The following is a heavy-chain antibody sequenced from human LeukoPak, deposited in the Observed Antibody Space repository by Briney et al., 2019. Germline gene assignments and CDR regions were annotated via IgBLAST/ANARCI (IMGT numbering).Heavy chain of an antibody. V-gene: IGHV3-74*01. J-gene: IGHJ5*02. D-gene: IGHD2-2*01. CDR2: INSDGSST. CDR1: GFTFSSYW. Sequence: GGSLRLSCAASGFTFSSYWMHWVRQAPGKGLVWVSRINSDGSSTNYADSVKGRFTISSDHANNTLYPQMNRQRAEDTAVYYCAKHGSSTSWPINWYDPWGQGTLVTVSS. CDR3: AKHGSSTSWPINWYDP.